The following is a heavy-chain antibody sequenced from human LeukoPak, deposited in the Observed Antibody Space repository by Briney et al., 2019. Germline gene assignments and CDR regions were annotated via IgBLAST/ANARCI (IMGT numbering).Heavy chain of an antibody. CDR2: ISGSGGST. J-gene: IGHJ3*02. CDR3: SKEILFFYCSGGYSSSGFEI. CDR1: GFTFSSYA. Sequence: GGSLRLSCAASGFTFSSYAMSWVRQAPGKGLEWVSAISGSGGSTYYADSVKGRFTISRDNSKNTLYLQMNSLRAEDTAVYYCSKEILFFYCSGGYSSSGFEIWGQGTMVTVSS. V-gene: IGHV3-23*01. D-gene: IGHD3-10*01.